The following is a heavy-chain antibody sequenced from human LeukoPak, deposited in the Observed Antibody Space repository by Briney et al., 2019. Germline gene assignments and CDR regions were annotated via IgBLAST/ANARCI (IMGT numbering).Heavy chain of an antibody. CDR1: GSIFTSYW. J-gene: IGHJ4*02. D-gene: IGHD3-16*01. CDR2: NYPGDSDT. V-gene: IGHV5-51*01. CDR3: ARLQGDTKPVDY. Sequence: GAPLQISCKGSGSIFTSYWIGWGRPLPGKGLERMGINYPGDSDTRYSPSFQGQITISADKSISTAYLQWSGLKASDTAKYYCARLQGDTKPVDYWGQGTLVTVSS.